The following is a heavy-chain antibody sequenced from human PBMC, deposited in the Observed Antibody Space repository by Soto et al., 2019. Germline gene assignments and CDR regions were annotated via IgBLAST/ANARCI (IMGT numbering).Heavy chain of an antibody. CDR2: TYYRSKWYN. Sequence: SQTLSLTCAISWDSVSSNSAAWNWIRQSPSRGLQWLGRTYYRSKWYNDYAVSVKSRITINPDTSKNQFSLQLNSVTPEDTAVYYCARDSSSWFFKWFEPLCQRTLVAFCS. D-gene: IGHD6-13*01. V-gene: IGHV6-1*01. CDR1: WDSVSSNSAA. CDR3: ARDSSSWFFKWFEP. J-gene: IGHJ5*02.